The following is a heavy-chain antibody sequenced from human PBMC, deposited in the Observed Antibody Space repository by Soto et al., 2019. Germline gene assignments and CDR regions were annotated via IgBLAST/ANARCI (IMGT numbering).Heavy chain of an antibody. CDR3: ARKAPYCSSSTINCYFDY. Sequence: EVQLVESGGGLVQPGGSLRLSCAXXXXXFSSYWMHWVRQAPGKGLVWVSRINSDGSTTTYADSVKGRFTISRDNAKNTLYLQMNSLRAEDTAVYYCARKAPYCSSSTINCYFDYWGLGTLVTVSS. D-gene: IGHD2-2*01. J-gene: IGHJ4*02. CDR1: XXXFSSYW. V-gene: IGHV3-74*01. CDR2: INSDGSTT.